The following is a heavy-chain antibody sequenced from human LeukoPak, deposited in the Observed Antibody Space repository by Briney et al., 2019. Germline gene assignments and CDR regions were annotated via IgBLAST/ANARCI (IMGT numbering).Heavy chain of an antibody. J-gene: IGHJ4*02. CDR1: GYTFTDYY. CDR2: IDPNSGDT. V-gene: IGHV1-2*02. Sequence: ASVKVSCKASGYTFTDYYIHWVRQAPRQGLEWMGWIDPNSGDTNYAQKFQGRVTMTRDTSISTAYMELSRLRSDDTAVYYCARNYYDVLTGYSIDYWGQGTLVTVSS. CDR3: ARNYYDVLTGYSIDY. D-gene: IGHD3-9*01.